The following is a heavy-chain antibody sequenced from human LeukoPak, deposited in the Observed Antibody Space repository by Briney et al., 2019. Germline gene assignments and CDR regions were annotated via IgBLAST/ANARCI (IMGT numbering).Heavy chain of an antibody. CDR3: AKDVGAVLWYPY. CDR2: ISGSGGST. J-gene: IGHJ4*02. CDR1: GSTFSSYA. D-gene: IGHD3-10*01. V-gene: IGHV3-23*01. Sequence: PGGSLRLSCAASGSTFSSYAMSWVRQAPGKGLEWVSAISGSGGSTYYADSVKGRFTISRDNSKNTLYLQMNSLRAEDTAVYYCAKDVGAVLWYPYWGQGTLVTVSS.